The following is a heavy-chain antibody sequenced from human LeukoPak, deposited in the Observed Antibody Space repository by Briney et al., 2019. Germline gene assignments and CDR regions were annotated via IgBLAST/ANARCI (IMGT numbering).Heavy chain of an antibody. V-gene: IGHV6-1*01. CDR2: AYYNSNWYY. D-gene: IGHD1-14*01. Sequence: SQTLSLTCAISGDSVSTTSAGWNWIRQSPSRGLEWLGRAYYNSNWYYNYAVSVKGRITIHPDTPKNQFSLQLNSVTPEDTAVYYCARVESYPLRNAFDIWGQGTMVTVSS. CDR1: GDSVSTTSAG. J-gene: IGHJ3*02. CDR3: ARVESYPLRNAFDI.